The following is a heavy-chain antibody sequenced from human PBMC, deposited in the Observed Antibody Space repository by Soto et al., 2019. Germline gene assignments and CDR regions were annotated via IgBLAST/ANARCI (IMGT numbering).Heavy chain of an antibody. CDR3: ARDRARYCSSTSCPLGYYYYGMDV. Sequence: ASVKVSCKASGYTFTSYYMHWVRQAPGQGPEWMGIINPSGGSTSYAQKFQGRVTMTRDTSTSTVYMELSSLRSEDTAVYYCARDRARYCSSTSCPLGYYYYGMDVWGQGTTVTVSS. CDR1: GYTFTSYY. CDR2: INPSGGST. D-gene: IGHD2-2*01. J-gene: IGHJ6*02. V-gene: IGHV1-46*01.